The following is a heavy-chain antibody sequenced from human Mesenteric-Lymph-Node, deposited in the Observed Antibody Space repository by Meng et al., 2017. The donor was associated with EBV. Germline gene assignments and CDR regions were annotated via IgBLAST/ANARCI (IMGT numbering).Heavy chain of an antibody. Sequence: QLQQQEPGPGLLKPSETLSLTCTVAGGSISSRSYYWGWIRQPPGKGLEWIGSIYYSGSTYYNPSLKSRVTISVDTSKNQFSLKLSSVTAADTAVYYCAGHEDSSSWYDYWGQGTLVTVSS. D-gene: IGHD6-13*01. CDR3: AGHEDSSSWYDY. CDR2: IYYSGST. V-gene: IGHV4-39*01. CDR1: GGSISSRSYY. J-gene: IGHJ4*02.